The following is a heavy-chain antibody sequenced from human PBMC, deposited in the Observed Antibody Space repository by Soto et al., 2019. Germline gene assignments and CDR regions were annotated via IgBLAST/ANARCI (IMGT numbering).Heavy chain of an antibody. Sequence: QVHLVQSGAEVRKPGASVKVSCKASGYTFSKYAIHWVRQAPGQRPEWMGWINAGNGNTKYSQNFQGRITITRDTSANTAYMNLSSLRSEDTAVYYCARLGSCNGDWPLGYWGQGTLVTVSS. J-gene: IGHJ4*02. V-gene: IGHV1-3*01. CDR1: GYTFSKYA. CDR2: INAGNGNT. D-gene: IGHD2-15*01. CDR3: ARLGSCNGDWPLGY.